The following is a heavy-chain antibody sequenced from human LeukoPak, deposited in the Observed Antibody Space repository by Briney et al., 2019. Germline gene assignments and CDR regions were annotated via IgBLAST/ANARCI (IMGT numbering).Heavy chain of an antibody. J-gene: IGHJ4*02. V-gene: IGHV3-33*01. CDR1: GFTFGGYG. Sequence: GGSLRLSCAGSGFTFGGYGMHWFRQTPGKGLEWVAVIAYDGSRAFYADSVKGRFTISRDNSKNTMSVQMDDLRAEDTAVYYCARGTELTRTSGHYSFDYWGQGTLVSVSS. D-gene: IGHD1-7*01. CDR3: ARGTELTRTSGHYSFDY. CDR2: IAYDGSRA.